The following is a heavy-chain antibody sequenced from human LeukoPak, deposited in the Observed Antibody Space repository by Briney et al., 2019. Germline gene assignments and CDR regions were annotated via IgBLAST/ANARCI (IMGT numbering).Heavy chain of an antibody. CDR3: ARDRGSSWSFYNWFDP. D-gene: IGHD6-13*01. V-gene: IGHV4-4*07. Sequence: SETLSLTCTVSGGSISSYYWSWIRQPAGKGLEWIGRIYTSGSTNYNPSLKSRVTMSVDTSKNQFSLKLSSVTAADTAVYYCARDRGSSWSFYNWFDPWGQGTLVTVSS. CDR1: GGSISSYY. CDR2: IYTSGST. J-gene: IGHJ5*02.